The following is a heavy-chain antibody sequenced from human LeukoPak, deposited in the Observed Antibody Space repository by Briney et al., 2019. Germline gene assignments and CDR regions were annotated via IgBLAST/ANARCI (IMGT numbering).Heavy chain of an antibody. CDR3: ARGLYYGSGSYGY. Sequence: SETLSLTCSVSGVSVSSYYWSWIRLPAGKGLEWIGRIYPSGTTHYNPSLKSRITMSVDTSKNQFSLKLTSVTAADTAMYYCARGLYYGSGSYGYWGQGTLVTVSS. CDR1: GVSVSSYY. V-gene: IGHV4-4*07. D-gene: IGHD3-10*01. J-gene: IGHJ4*02. CDR2: IYPSGTT.